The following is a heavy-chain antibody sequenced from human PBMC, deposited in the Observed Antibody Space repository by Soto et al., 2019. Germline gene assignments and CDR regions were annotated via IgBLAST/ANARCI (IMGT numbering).Heavy chain of an antibody. V-gene: IGHV3-64*01. Sequence: EAQLVESGGGLVQPGGSLRLSCAASGFTFSNYEMHWVRQAPGKGLEYVSGISNNGAHTDYAKSVKGRFTISRDNSENTLYLQMGSLRAEDMALYYCARRGYCSSWPNVYMDVWGKGTTVTVSS. CDR1: GFTFSNYE. CDR3: ARRGYCSSWPNVYMDV. CDR2: ISNNGAHT. J-gene: IGHJ6*03. D-gene: IGHD2-2*01.